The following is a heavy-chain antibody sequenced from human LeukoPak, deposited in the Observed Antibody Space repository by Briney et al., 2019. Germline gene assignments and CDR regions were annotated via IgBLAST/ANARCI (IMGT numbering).Heavy chain of an antibody. CDR1: GYTFVSYG. Sequence: ASVKVSCKASGYTFVSYGISWVRQAPGQGLEWMGWLSPYNGNTNYAQKFQGRVTMTTDTSTRTAYMDLRSLSYDDTAVYYCARDIPYYYDSSGFIPRHYGTDVWGQGTTVTVSS. CDR2: LSPYNGNT. D-gene: IGHD3-22*01. V-gene: IGHV1-18*01. J-gene: IGHJ6*02. CDR3: ARDIPYYYDSSGFIPRHYGTDV.